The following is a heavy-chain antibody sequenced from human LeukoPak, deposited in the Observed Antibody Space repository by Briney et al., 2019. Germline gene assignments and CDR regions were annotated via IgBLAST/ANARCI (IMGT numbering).Heavy chain of an antibody. Sequence: GGSLTLACSASGSTFDSEAVRWVRQAPGKGLEYVSAISSNGGSTYYADSVKGRFTISRDNSKNTLYRQISGLRPEDTAVYYCVKDPHCSNTGCYEHFQHWGQGTLVTVSS. CDR1: GSTFDSEA. CDR3: VKDPHCSNTGCYEHFQH. V-gene: IGHV3-64D*06. D-gene: IGHD2-2*01. CDR2: ISSNGGST. J-gene: IGHJ1*01.